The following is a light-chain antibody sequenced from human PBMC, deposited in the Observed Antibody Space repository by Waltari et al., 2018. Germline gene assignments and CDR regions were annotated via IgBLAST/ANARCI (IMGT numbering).Light chain of an antibody. CDR2: EVN. J-gene: IGLJ3*02. V-gene: IGLV2-18*02. CDR1: SSDVGGYND. CDR3: CSFRSPTTWV. Sequence: QAALIQPPSVSKSLGQSVTISCTGTSSDVGGYNDVYWYVQVPGTAPRLLIFEVNNRPSGVSDRFSGSKSGNTASLTISGLQAEDEADYYCCSFRSPTTWVFGGGTRLIVL.